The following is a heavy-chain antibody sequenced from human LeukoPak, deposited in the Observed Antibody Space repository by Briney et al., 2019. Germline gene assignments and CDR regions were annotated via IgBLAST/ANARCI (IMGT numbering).Heavy chain of an antibody. CDR3: ARRELERPWGY. V-gene: IGHV4-39*01. Sequence: PSETLSLTCTVSRGSISSSNYYGGWIRQPPGKRLEWIGTIYYNGNTYYNPSLKSRVTISLDTSKNQFSLKLSSVTAADTAVYYCARRELERPWGYWDQGALVTVSS. J-gene: IGHJ4*02. CDR2: IYYNGNT. CDR1: RGSISSSNYY. D-gene: IGHD1-1*01.